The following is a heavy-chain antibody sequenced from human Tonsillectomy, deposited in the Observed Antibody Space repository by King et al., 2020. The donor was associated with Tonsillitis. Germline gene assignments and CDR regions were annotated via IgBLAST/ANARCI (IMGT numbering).Heavy chain of an antibody. Sequence: QLVQSGAEVKKPGESLKISCKASGYSFTSYWIAWVRQVPGKGLEWMGNIYPGDSDTTYSPAFQGQITISADKSITTAHLQWRSLKASDTAVYFCARHSTPIVSVNWFGPWGQGTLVTVSS. CDR1: GYSFTSYW. J-gene: IGHJ5*02. D-gene: IGHD1-26*01. CDR3: ARHSTPIVSVNWFGP. V-gene: IGHV5-51*01. CDR2: IYPGDSDT.